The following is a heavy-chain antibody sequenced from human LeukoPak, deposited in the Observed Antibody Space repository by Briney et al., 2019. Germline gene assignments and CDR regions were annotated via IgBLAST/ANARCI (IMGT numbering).Heavy chain of an antibody. V-gene: IGHV3-33*01. Sequence: GSLRLSCAASGFTLSGCDMYWVRQAPGKGLEWVAIIWYDGTNKYYVDSVQGRFTISRDNSKNTLYLQMNSLRAEDTAVYYCARRPSADSSSWYQDYYYGMDVWGQGTTVTVSS. CDR3: ARRPSADSSSWYQDYYYGMDV. CDR2: IWYDGTNK. CDR1: GFTLSGCD. J-gene: IGHJ6*02. D-gene: IGHD6-13*01.